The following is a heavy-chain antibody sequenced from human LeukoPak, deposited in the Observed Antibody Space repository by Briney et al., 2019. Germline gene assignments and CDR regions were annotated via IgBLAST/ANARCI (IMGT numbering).Heavy chain of an antibody. Sequence: GGSLRLSCAASGFTFSSYAMHWVRQAPGKGLEWVAVISYDGSNKYYADSVKGRFTISRDNSKNTLYLQMNSLRAEDTAVYYCAKGLRGWSYFDYWGQGTLVTVSS. CDR1: GFTFSSYA. CDR3: AKGLRGWSYFDY. D-gene: IGHD3-10*01. CDR2: ISYDGSNK. V-gene: IGHV3-30*04. J-gene: IGHJ4*02.